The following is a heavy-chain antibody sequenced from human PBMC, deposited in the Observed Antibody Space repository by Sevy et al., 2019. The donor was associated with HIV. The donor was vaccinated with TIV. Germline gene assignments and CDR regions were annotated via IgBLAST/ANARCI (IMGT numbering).Heavy chain of an antibody. V-gene: IGHV4-34*01. Sequence: SETLSLTCAVYGGSFSGYYWSWIRQPPGKGLEWIGEINHSGSTNYNPSLKSRVTISVDTSKNQFSLKLSSVTAADTAVYYCAGGQVVVVAATPFDSRGNWFDPWGQGTLVTVSS. CDR2: INHSGST. CDR3: AGGQVVVVAATPFDSRGNWFDP. J-gene: IGHJ5*02. D-gene: IGHD2-15*01. CDR1: GGSFSGYY.